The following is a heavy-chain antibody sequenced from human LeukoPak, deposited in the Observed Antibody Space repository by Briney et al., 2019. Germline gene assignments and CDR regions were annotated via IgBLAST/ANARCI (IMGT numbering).Heavy chain of an antibody. CDR1: GFTFSSYS. J-gene: IGHJ4*02. CDR2: ISSSSSYI. Sequence: PGGSLRLSCAASGFTFSSYSMNWVRQAPGKGLEWVSSISSSSSYIYYADSVKGRFTISRDNSKNTVYLQVNSLRAEDTAVFYCAKDWAWLQFWSWGQGTLVTVSS. V-gene: IGHV3-21*04. CDR3: AKDWAWLQFWS. D-gene: IGHD5-18*01.